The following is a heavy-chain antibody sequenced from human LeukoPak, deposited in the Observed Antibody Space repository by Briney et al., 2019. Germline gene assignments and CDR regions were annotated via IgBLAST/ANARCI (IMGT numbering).Heavy chain of an antibody. J-gene: IGHJ4*02. Sequence: GESLKISCKGSGYSFTTHWIGWVRQMPGKGLEWMGIIYPDDSNTRYSPSFQGQVTISADKSISTAYLQWSSLKASDTAMYYCARGTVTTSPYDYWGQGTLVTVSS. CDR2: IYPDDSNT. V-gene: IGHV5-51*01. D-gene: IGHD4-17*01. CDR1: GYSFTTHW. CDR3: ARGTVTTSPYDY.